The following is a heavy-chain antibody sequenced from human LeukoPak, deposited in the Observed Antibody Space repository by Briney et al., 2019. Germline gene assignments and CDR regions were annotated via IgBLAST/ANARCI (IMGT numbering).Heavy chain of an antibody. D-gene: IGHD6-19*01. CDR1: GFTFSSYS. CDR2: ISSSSSYI. CDR3: ASNAVNFDY. Sequence: GGSLRHSCAASGFTFSSYSMNWVRQAPGKGLEWVSSISSSSSYIYYADSVKGRFTISRDNAKNSLYLQMNSLRAEDTAVYYCASNAVNFDYWGQGTLVTVSS. J-gene: IGHJ4*02. V-gene: IGHV3-21*01.